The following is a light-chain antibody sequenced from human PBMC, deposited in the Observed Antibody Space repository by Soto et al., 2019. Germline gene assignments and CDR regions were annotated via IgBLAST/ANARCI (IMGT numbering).Light chain of an antibody. V-gene: IGKV1-5*03. CDR2: KAS. J-gene: IGKJ2*01. CDR1: QSISSW. Sequence: DIQMTQSPSTLSASVGDRVTITCRASQSISSWLAWYQKKPGKAPKLLIYKASSLESGVPSRFSGSGSGTVFTLTISSLQPDDFATYYCQQYNSYSFTFGQGTKLEIK. CDR3: QQYNSYSFT.